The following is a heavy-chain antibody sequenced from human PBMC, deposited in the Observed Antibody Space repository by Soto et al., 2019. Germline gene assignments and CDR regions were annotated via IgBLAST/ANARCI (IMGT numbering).Heavy chain of an antibody. CDR3: AAELGFGKLSVV. D-gene: IGHD3-10*01. CDR2: IIPLFGTT. V-gene: IGHV1-69*01. CDR1: GDTFKNCV. Sequence: QVQVVQSGVEVRRPGSSVKVSCKASGDTFKNCVISWVRQAPGQGLEWMGGIIPLFGTTDFDQRVQGRLTITTDESTTTAYMELSRLRSEDTATYYCAAELGFGKLSVVWGQGTTVIVSS. J-gene: IGHJ6*02.